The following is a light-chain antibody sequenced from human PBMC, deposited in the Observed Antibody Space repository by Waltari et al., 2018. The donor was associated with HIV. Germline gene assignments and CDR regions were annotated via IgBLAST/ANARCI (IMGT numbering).Light chain of an antibody. CDR2: DAS. J-gene: IGKJ2*01. CDR1: QAIRNY. V-gene: IGKV1-33*01. CDR3: LQYNNLPPYT. Sequence: DIQMTQSPSSLSASVGDRVTITCQASQAIRNYLNRYQQKPGKAPKLLIYDASNLETGVPSRFSGSGSRTDFTFTISSLQPEDIATYYCLQYNNLPPYTFGQGTKLEIK.